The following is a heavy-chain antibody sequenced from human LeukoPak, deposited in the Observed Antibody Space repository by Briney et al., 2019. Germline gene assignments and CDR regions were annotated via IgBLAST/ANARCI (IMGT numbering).Heavy chain of an antibody. CDR2: INPNRGGT. J-gene: IGHJ3*02. CDR3: ARDLLLVRTSWHVKVGAFNI. CDR1: GYTFTGDY. D-gene: IGHD6-13*01. Sequence: ASVTVSCKASGYTFTGDYMHWVRQAPGQGLEWMGRINPNRGGTNYAQKFQGRVTMTRDTSISTAYMELSRLRSDDTAVYYWARDLLLVRTSWHVKVGAFNIWGQGTMVTVSS. V-gene: IGHV1-2*06.